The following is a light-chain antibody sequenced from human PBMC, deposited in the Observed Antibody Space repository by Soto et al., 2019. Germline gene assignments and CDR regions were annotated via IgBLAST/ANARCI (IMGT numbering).Light chain of an antibody. CDR2: GDI. J-gene: IGLJ1*01. Sequence: QSVLTQPPSVSGAPGQRVTISCTGSSSNIGTGYDVHWYQQLSGKVPKLLISGDINRPSGVPDRFSGSKSGTSASLAITGLQAEDEADYYCQSYDTSLGGSYVFGTGTKVTVL. V-gene: IGLV1-40*01. CDR3: QSYDTSLGGSYV. CDR1: SSNIGTGYD.